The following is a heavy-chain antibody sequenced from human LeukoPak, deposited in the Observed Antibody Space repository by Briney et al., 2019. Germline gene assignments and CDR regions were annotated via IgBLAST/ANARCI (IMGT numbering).Heavy chain of an antibody. CDR1: GGTFSSYA. CDR3: ARIGYCSGGSCYSHYYYGMDV. J-gene: IGHJ6*02. V-gene: IGHV1-69*04. CDR2: IIPIFGIA. Sequence: ASVKVSCKASGGTFSSYAISWVRQAPGRGLEWMGRIIPIFGIANYAQKFQGRVTITADKSTSTAYMELSSLRSEDTAVYYCARIGYCSGGSCYSHYYYGMDVWGQGTTVTVSS. D-gene: IGHD2-15*01.